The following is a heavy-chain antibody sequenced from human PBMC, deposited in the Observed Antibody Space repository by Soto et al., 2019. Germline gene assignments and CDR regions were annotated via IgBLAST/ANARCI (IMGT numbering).Heavy chain of an antibody. CDR2: IRYGRNT. CDR3: ATGNIDFWSGYKYFYYGMDV. J-gene: IGHJ6*02. D-gene: IGHD3-3*01. CDR1: GGSGRSSNYY. Sequence: TLSLTCTVSGGSGRSSNYYWAWIRQPPGKGLEWIGSIRYGRNTYSNPSLKSRLTISVDTSNNHISLRLSSVTAADTAIYYCATGNIDFWSGYKYFYYGMDVWGQGTTVTVSS. V-gene: IGHV4-39*02.